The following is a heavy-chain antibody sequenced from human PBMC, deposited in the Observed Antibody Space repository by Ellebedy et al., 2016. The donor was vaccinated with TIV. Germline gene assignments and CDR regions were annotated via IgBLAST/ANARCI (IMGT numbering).Heavy chain of an antibody. CDR1: GGSISSSSYY. CDR2: IYYSGST. V-gene: IGHV4-39*01. CDR3: ARQQYQLLYY. J-gene: IGHJ4*02. D-gene: IGHD2-2*01. Sequence: SETLSLTXTVSGGSISSSSYYWGWIRQPPGKGLEWIGSIYYSGSTYYNPSLKSRVTISVDTSKNQFSLKLSSVTAADTAVYYCARQQYQLLYYWGQGTLVTVSS.